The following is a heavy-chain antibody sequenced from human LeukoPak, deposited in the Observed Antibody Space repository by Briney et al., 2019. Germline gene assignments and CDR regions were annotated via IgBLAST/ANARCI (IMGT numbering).Heavy chain of an antibody. Sequence: GGSLRLSCAASEFTFSSYNMNWVRQAPGKGLEWVSVIYNGGSTYYSDSVRGRFTFSRDNSKNTLYLQMNSLRAEDTAVYYCARSEGGDWGQGTLVTVSS. CDR2: IYNGGST. J-gene: IGHJ4*02. V-gene: IGHV3-66*01. CDR1: EFTFSSYN. D-gene: IGHD3-16*01. CDR3: ARSEGGD.